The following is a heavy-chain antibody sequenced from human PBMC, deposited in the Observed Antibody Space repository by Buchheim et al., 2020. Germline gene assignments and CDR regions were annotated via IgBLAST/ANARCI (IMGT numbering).Heavy chain of an antibody. CDR3: ARQTTSHYMDV. J-gene: IGHJ6*03. Sequence: QVQLQQWGAGLLKPSETLSLTCAVYGGSFSGYYWSWIRQHPGKGLEWIGYIYYSGSTYYNPSLKSRVTISVDTSKNQFSLKLSSVTAADTAVYYCARQTTSHYMDVWGKGTT. D-gene: IGHD4-11*01. V-gene: IGHV4-34*01. CDR1: GGSFSGYY. CDR2: IYYSGST.